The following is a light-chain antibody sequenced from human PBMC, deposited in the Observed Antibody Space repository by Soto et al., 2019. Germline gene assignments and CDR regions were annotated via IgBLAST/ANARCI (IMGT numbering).Light chain of an antibody. J-gene: IGKJ5*01. Sequence: EIVLTQSPATLSLSPGERATLSCRASQSVSSYLAWYQQKPGQAPRLLIYGASTRATGIPARFSGSGSGTEFTLTISSLQSEDFAVYYCQQYGSSHTFGQGTRLEIK. CDR3: QQYGSSHT. V-gene: IGKV3-15*01. CDR2: GAS. CDR1: QSVSSY.